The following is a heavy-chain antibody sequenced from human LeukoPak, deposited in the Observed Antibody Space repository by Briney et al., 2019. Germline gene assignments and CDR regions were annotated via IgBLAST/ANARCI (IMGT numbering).Heavy chain of an antibody. CDR2: IYPGDSDT. Sequence: GESLKISCKASGYRFATDYIGWVRQMPGKGLEWMGIIYPGDSDTRYSPSFQGQVAISADKSISTAYLQWSSLKASDTAMYYCAIPYIHSGSYSRDYWGQGTLVTVSS. CDR1: GYRFATDY. V-gene: IGHV5-51*01. J-gene: IGHJ4*02. D-gene: IGHD1-26*01. CDR3: AIPYIHSGSYSRDY.